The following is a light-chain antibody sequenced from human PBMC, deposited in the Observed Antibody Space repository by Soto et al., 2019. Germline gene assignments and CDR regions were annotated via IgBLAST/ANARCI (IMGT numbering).Light chain of an antibody. CDR2: EDR. Sequence: FMLTQPHSVSGSPGKTVTISCTRSSGSIGANYVQWYQQRPGSAPATVIYEDRQRPSGVPDRFSGSVDRSSNSASLTISGLNTQDEAAYYCQSYDDNEQVMFGGGTQLTVL. J-gene: IGLJ7*01. V-gene: IGLV6-57*04. CDR1: SGSIGANY. CDR3: QSYDDNEQVM.